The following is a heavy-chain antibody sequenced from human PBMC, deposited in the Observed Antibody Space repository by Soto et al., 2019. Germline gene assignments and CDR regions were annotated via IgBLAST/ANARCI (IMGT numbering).Heavy chain of an antibody. CDR2: IIPIFGTA. Sequence: QVQLVQSGAEVKKPGSSVKVSCKASGGTFSSYAISWVRQAPGQGLEWMGGIIPIFGTANYAQKFQGRVTPXWDXANPVHQFQGRVTCTSAELTIXAYMERSSLRSEDTAVYYCARAAYGGGDCYGWFDPWGQGTLVTVSS. V-gene: IGHV1-69*05. J-gene: IGHJ5*02. CDR3: ARAAYGGGDCYGWFDP. CDR1: GGTFSSYA. D-gene: IGHD2-21*02.